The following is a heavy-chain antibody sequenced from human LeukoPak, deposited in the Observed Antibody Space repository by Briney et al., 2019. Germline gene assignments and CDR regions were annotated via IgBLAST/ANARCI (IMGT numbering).Heavy chain of an antibody. Sequence: GGSLRLSCAASGFTVSSNYMSWVRQAPGKGLEWVSVIYSGGSTYYADSVKGRFTISRDNSKNTLYLQMNSLRAEDTAVYYCARGWGYYDILTGSYYFDYWGQGTLVTVSS. CDR1: GFTVSSNY. V-gene: IGHV3-66*01. CDR2: IYSGGST. J-gene: IGHJ4*02. CDR3: ARGWGYYDILTGSYYFDY. D-gene: IGHD3-9*01.